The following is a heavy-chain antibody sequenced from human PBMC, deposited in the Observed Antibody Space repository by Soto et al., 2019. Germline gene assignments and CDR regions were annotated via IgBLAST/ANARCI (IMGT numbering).Heavy chain of an antibody. CDR3: AKEGVALDY. CDR1: GFTFSSYG. D-gene: IGHD3-3*01. J-gene: IGHJ4*02. Sequence: VQLVESGGGVVQPGRSLRLSCAASGFTFSSYGMHWVRQAPGKGLEWVAVISYDGSNKYYADSVKGRFTISRDNSKNTLYLQMNSLRAEDTAVYYCAKEGVALDYWGQGTLVTVSS. V-gene: IGHV3-30*18. CDR2: ISYDGSNK.